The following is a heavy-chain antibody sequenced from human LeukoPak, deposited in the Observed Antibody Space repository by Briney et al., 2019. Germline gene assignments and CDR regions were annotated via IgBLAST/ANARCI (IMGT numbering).Heavy chain of an antibody. Sequence: SETLSLTCAVYGGSFSGYYWSWIRQPPGKGLEWIGEINHSGSTNYNPSLKSRVTISVDTSKNQFSLKLSSVTAADTAVYYCARNYYDSSGYYYTQYFQHWGQGTLVTVSS. CDR3: ARNYYDSSGYYYTQYFQH. D-gene: IGHD3-22*01. CDR2: INHSGST. J-gene: IGHJ1*01. CDR1: GGSFSGYY. V-gene: IGHV4-34*01.